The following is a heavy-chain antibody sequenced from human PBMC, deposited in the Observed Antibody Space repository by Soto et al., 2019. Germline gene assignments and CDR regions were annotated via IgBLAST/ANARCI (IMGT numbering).Heavy chain of an antibody. V-gene: IGHV4-34*01. J-gene: IGHJ4*02. D-gene: IGHD3-10*01. Sequence: SEALSLTCAVYGGSFSGYYWSWIRQPPGKGLEWIGEINHSGSTNYNPSLKSRVTISVDTSKNQFSLKLSSVTAADTAVYYCARHYGSGVDYWGQGTLVTV. CDR2: INHSGST. CDR3: ARHYGSGVDY. CDR1: GGSFSGYY.